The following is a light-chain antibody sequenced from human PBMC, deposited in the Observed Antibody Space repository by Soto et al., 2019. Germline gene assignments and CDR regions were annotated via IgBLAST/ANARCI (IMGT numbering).Light chain of an antibody. V-gene: IGLV2-14*01. CDR2: QVR. Sequence: QSALTQPASVSGSPGQSITISCTGTSSDVGGYNYVSWYQQHPGKAPKLMIYQVRNRPSGVSDRFSGSKSGNTASLTISGLQAEDESDYYCSAYTSSSTLLDLFVTGTKVTVL. CDR1: SSDVGGYNY. CDR3: SAYTSSSTLLDL. J-gene: IGLJ1*01.